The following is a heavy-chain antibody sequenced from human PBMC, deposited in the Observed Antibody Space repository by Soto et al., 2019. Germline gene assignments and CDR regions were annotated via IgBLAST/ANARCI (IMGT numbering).Heavy chain of an antibody. CDR3: ASGACNGYDCYFVY. Sequence: GSLRLSCAASGFTFSGHFMTWIRQAPGKGLEWLSYIGGSGRTIYYTDSVKGRFTISRDNAKNSLYLQMNSLRAEDTAVYYCASGACNGYDCYFVYWGQGTVVTVSS. D-gene: IGHD5-12*01. V-gene: IGHV3-11*01. CDR2: IGGSGRTI. J-gene: IGHJ4*02. CDR1: GFTFSGHF.